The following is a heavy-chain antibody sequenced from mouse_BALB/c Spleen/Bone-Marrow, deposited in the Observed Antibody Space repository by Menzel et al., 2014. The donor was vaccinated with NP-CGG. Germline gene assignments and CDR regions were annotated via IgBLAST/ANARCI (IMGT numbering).Heavy chain of an antibody. CDR2: IDPSDSET. CDR3: ARGLYGAMDY. D-gene: IGHD1-1*01. J-gene: IGHJ4*01. Sequence: SGAELVKPGAPVKLSCKASGYTFTDYWMNWVKQRPGRGLEWIGRIDPSDSETHYNQKFKDKATLTVDKSPTTAYIQLSNLTSEDSAVYYCARGLYGAMDYWGQGTSVTVSS. V-gene: IGHV1-69*02. CDR1: GYTFTDYW.